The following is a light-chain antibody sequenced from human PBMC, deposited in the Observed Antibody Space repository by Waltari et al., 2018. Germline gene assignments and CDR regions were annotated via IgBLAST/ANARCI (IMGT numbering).Light chain of an antibody. CDR2: INSDGSH. V-gene: IGLV4-69*01. CDR1: SGHSSNI. J-gene: IGLJ3*02. CDR3: QTGGHGTWV. Sequence: QLVLTQSPSASASLGASVKLTGTLDSGHSSNIVAWLQQQPEKGPPYLMKINSDGSHSKGDEIPERFSGSSSGTERYLTISSVQSEDEADYYCQTGGHGTWVFGGGTKLTVL.